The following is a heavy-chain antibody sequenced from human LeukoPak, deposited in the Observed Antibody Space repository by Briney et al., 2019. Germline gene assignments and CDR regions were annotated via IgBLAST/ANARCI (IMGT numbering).Heavy chain of an antibody. CDR1: GFTFSSYE. J-gene: IGHJ4*02. V-gene: IGHV3-48*03. CDR3: ARGEYCTGGSCYFDY. D-gene: IGHD2-15*01. Sequence: LRHSCAASGFTFSSYEMTWVRQAPGKGVEGVSDISSGGSNKYYADSVKGGFTIYRDNAKNSLYLQMNSLRAEDTAIYYCARGEYCTGGSCYFDYWGQGTLVTVSS. CDR2: ISSGGSNK.